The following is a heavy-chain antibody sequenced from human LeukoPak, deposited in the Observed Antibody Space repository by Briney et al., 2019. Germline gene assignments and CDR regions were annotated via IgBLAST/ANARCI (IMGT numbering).Heavy chain of an antibody. CDR3: ARGRSSSGSMNEH. CDR1: GFTFSSYS. Sequence: GGSLRLSCAASGFTFSSYSMNWVRQAPGKGLEWVSSISSSSSYTYYADSVKGRFTISRDNAKNLLYLQMNSLRAEDTAVYYCARGRSSSGSMNEHWGQGTLVTVSS. J-gene: IGHJ1*01. D-gene: IGHD3-10*01. CDR2: ISSSSSYT. V-gene: IGHV3-21*01.